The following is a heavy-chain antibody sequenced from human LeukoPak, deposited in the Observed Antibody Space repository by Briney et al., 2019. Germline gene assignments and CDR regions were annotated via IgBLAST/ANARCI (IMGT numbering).Heavy chain of an antibody. CDR1: GGSISSSNW. Sequence: SGTLSLTCAVSGGSISSSNWWSWVRQPPGKGLEWIGEIYHNGSTNYNPSLKSRVTISVDKSKNQFSLKLSSVTAADTAVYYCARWGYYYDGSGLDYWGQGTLVTVSS. V-gene: IGHV4-4*02. J-gene: IGHJ4*02. D-gene: IGHD3-22*01. CDR3: ARWGYYYDGSGLDY. CDR2: IYHNGST.